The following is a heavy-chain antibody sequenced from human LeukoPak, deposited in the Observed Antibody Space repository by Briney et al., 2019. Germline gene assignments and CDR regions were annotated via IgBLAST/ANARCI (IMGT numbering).Heavy chain of an antibody. V-gene: IGHV3-48*04. CDR3: ARDSLPGDSAAILSRTIDY. Sequence: GGSLRLSCAASGFTFSSYSMNWVRQAPGKGLEWVSYISSSSSTIYYADSVKGRFTISRDNAKNSLYLQMNSLRAEDTAVYYCARDSLPGDSAAILSRTIDYWGQGTLVTVSS. J-gene: IGHJ4*02. CDR1: GFTFSSYS. CDR2: ISSSSSTI. D-gene: IGHD2-2*01.